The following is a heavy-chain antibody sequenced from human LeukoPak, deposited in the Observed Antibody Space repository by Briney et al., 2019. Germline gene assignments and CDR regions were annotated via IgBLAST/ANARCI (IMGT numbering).Heavy chain of an antibody. D-gene: IGHD2-15*01. CDR2: IIPIFATA. J-gene: IGHJ6*03. Sequence: GASVKVSCKASGGTFSSYAISWVRQAPGQGLEWMGGIIPIFATANYAQKFQGRGTITADESTSTAYMALSSLRSDDTAGYYCARAPPTPALLNEKYYYCYMDVWGQGTTVTVSS. CDR3: ARAPPTPALLNEKYYYCYMDV. CDR1: GGTFSSYA. V-gene: IGHV1-69*13.